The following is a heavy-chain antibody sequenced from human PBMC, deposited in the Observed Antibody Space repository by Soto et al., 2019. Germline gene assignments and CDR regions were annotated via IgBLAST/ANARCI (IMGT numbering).Heavy chain of an antibody. D-gene: IGHD3-22*01. CDR2: IKEEGGKT. V-gene: IGHV3-7*04. Sequence: EVQLVESGGGLVQPGGSLRLSCVASGLTLSRYWMSWVRQAPGKGLEWVANIKEEGGKTYYVDSVKGRFTSSRDNAKNSVYLQMNSRRVEDTAGYYCSRDYYGPGPDWGQGTLVIVSS. CDR1: GLTLSRYW. J-gene: IGHJ4*02. CDR3: SRDYYGPGPD.